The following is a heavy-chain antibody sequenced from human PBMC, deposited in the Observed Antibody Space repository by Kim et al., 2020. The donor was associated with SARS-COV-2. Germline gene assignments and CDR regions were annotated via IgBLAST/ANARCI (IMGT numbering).Heavy chain of an antibody. D-gene: IGHD6-13*01. Sequence: NPSLKSRGTISVDTTKNQFSPKLSSVTAADTAVYYCARHEPPGKNWFDPWGQGTLVTVSS. V-gene: IGHV4-39*01. J-gene: IGHJ5*02. CDR3: ARHEPPGKNWFDP.